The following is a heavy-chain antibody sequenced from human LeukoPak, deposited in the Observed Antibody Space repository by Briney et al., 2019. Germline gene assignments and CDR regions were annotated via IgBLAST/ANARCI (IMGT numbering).Heavy chain of an antibody. CDR1: GYTFTSYG. J-gene: IGHJ6*02. Sequence: ASVKVSCKASGYTFTSYGISWVRQAPGQGLEWMGWISAYNGNTNYAQKLQGRVTMTTDTSTSTAYMELRSLRSDDTAVYYCARGGYCSSTSCYEALLYYYYYYGMDVWGQGTTVTVSS. D-gene: IGHD2-2*01. CDR3: ARGGYCSSTSCYEALLYYYYYYGMDV. CDR2: ISAYNGNT. V-gene: IGHV1-18*01.